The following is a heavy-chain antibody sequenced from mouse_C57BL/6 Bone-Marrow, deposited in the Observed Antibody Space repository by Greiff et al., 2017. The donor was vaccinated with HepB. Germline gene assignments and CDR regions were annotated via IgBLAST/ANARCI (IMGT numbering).Heavy chain of an antibody. CDR3: ARRRDYGSSYEGLAY. CDR1: GFSLTSYG. V-gene: IGHV2-2*01. D-gene: IGHD1-1*01. J-gene: IGHJ3*01. Sequence: QVQLQQSGPGLVQPSQSLSITCTVSGFSLTSYGVHWVRQSPGKGLEWLGVIWSGGSTDYNAAFISRLSISKDNSKSQVFFKMNNLQADDTAIYYCARRRDYGSSYEGLAYWGQGTLVTVSA. CDR2: IWSGGST.